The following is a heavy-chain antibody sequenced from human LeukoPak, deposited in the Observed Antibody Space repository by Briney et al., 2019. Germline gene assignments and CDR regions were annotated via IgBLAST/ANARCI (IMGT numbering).Heavy chain of an antibody. V-gene: IGHV4-34*01. J-gene: IGHJ4*02. CDR2: IYHSGSA. D-gene: IGHD5-18*01. CDR1: GGSFNGYY. CDR3: ARVMNGYSYGYVDY. Sequence: SETLSLTCAVYGGSFNGYYWGWVRQSPGKGLEWIGEIYHSGSADYNPSLKSRVTISVDRSKNQFSLRLSSVTAADTAVYYCARVMNGYSYGYVDYWGQGTLVTVSS.